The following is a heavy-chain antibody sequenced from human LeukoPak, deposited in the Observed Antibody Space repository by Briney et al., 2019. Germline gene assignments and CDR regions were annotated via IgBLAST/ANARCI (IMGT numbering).Heavy chain of an antibody. Sequence: ASVKVSCKASGYTFTGYYMHWVRRAPGQGLEWMGWINPNSGGTDYAQKFQGRVTMTRDTSISTAYMELSRLRSDDTAVYYCARGTGGPRDAFDIWGQGTMVTVSS. V-gene: IGHV1-2*02. J-gene: IGHJ3*02. CDR2: INPNSGGT. CDR1: GYTFTGYY. CDR3: ARGTGGPRDAFDI. D-gene: IGHD6-25*01.